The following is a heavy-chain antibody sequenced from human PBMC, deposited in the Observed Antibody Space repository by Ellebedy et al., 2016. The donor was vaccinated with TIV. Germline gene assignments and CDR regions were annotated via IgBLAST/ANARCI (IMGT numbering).Heavy chain of an antibody. CDR3: AKDLHGYDYYYFYYMDV. Sequence: GGSLRLXXAASGFTFSSYAMSWVRQAPGKGLEWVAVISYDGSNEYYADSVKGRFTISRDNSKNTLYLQMNSLRAEDTAVYYCAKDLHGYDYYYFYYMDVWGKGTTVTVSS. J-gene: IGHJ6*03. D-gene: IGHD5-12*01. CDR1: GFTFSSYA. CDR2: ISYDGSNE. V-gene: IGHV3-30*18.